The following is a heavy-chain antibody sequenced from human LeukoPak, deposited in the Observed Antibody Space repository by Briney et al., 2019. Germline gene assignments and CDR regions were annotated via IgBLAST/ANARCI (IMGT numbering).Heavy chain of an antibody. J-gene: IGHJ4*02. CDR3: TGVSRSSWYDY. CDR2: IKSKTDGGTP. CDR1: GFTFSNAW. D-gene: IGHD6-13*01. Sequence: GGSLRRSCAASGFTFSNAWMSWVRQAPGKGLEWVGRIKSKTDGGTPDYAAPVKGRFTISRDDSKNTLYLQMNSLKTEDTAVYYCTGVSRSSWYDYWGQGTLVTVSS. V-gene: IGHV3-15*01.